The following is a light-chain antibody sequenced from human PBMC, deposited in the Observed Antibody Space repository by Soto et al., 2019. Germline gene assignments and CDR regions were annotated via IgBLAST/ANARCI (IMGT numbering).Light chain of an antibody. Sequence: QSALTQPASVSGSPGQSITSSCTGTSSDVGGYNFVSWYQQYPGKAPRLILYEISNRPSGVSDRFSGSKSGNTASLTISGLQAEDEADYYCSSYTLRNTLVLFGGGTKLTVL. J-gene: IGLJ3*02. V-gene: IGLV2-14*01. CDR3: SSYTLRNTLVL. CDR1: SSDVGGYNF. CDR2: EIS.